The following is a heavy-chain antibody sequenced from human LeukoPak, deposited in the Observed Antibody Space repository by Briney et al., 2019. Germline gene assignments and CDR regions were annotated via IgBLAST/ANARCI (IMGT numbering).Heavy chain of an antibody. D-gene: IGHD2-2*01. V-gene: IGHV3-15*01. CDR3: TTDLLNIVVVPAAYYFDY. CDR1: GFTFSNAW. J-gene: IGHJ4*02. CDR2: IKSKTDGGTT. Sequence: GGSLRLSCAASGFTFSNAWMSWVRQAPGKGLEWVGRIKSKTDGGTTDYAAPVKGRFTISRDDSKNTLYLQMNSLKTEDTAVYYCTTDLLNIVVVPAAYYFDYWGQGTLVTVSS.